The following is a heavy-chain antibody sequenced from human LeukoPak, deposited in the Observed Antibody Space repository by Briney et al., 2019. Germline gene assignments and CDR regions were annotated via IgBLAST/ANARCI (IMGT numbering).Heavy chain of an antibody. J-gene: IGHJ3*02. CDR3: ARDSLYLYDYGDDGDAFDI. Sequence: GGSLRLSCAASGFTFSSYEMNWVRQAPGKGLEWVSYISRSGSTIYYADSVKGRFTISRDNAKNSLYLQMNSLRAEDTAVYYCARDSLYLYDYGDDGDAFDIWGQGTMVTVSS. CDR2: ISRSGSTI. CDR1: GFTFSSYE. V-gene: IGHV3-48*03. D-gene: IGHD4-17*01.